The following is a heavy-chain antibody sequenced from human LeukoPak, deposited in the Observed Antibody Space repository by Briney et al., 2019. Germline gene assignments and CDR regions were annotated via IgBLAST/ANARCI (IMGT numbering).Heavy chain of an antibody. J-gene: IGHJ6*03. V-gene: IGHV1-18*01. CDR2: ISAYNGNT. Sequence: AASVKVSCKASGYTFTSYGISWVRQAPGQGLEWMGWISAYNGNTNYAQKLQGRVTMTTDTSTSTAYMELRSLRSDDTAVYYCARSYPRQYYNYYYYMDVWGKGTTVTVSS. D-gene: IGHD3-10*01. CDR3: ARSYPRQYYNYYYYMDV. CDR1: GYTFTSYG.